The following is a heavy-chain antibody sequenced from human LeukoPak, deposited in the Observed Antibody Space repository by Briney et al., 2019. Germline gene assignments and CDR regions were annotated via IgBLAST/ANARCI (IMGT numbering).Heavy chain of an antibody. CDR3: TYSGSHYPDY. J-gene: IGHJ4*02. V-gene: IGHV4-34*12. D-gene: IGHD1-26*01. CDR2: IILSVST. CDR1: VGSFSVYY. Sequence: PSETLSLTSADHVGSFSVYYWSSIRHPPGKGLEWIGEIILSVSTNYNPSLKSRVTISADTSKNQFSPKLSSVTAADTAVYYCTYSGSHYPDYWGQGTRVTVSS.